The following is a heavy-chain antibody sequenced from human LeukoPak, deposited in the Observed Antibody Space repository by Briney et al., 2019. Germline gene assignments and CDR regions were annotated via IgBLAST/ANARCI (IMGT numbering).Heavy chain of an antibody. D-gene: IGHD3-22*01. CDR2: ISHTGST. J-gene: IGHJ4*02. V-gene: IGHV4-30-4*01. CDR3: ARVNYYQTSGYYYVIDF. Sequence: SETLSLTCTVSGDSIGSGDYYWSWIRQPPGKGLEWIGCISHTGSTYYNPSLRSPVTISVDMSQNQFSLKLSSVTAADTAVYYCARVNYYQTSGYYYVIDFWGQGTLVTVSS. CDR1: GDSIGSGDYY.